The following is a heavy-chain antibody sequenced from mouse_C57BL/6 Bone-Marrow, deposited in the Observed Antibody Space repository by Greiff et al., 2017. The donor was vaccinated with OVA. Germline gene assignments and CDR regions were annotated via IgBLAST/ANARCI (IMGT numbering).Heavy chain of an antibody. J-gene: IGHJ4*01. D-gene: IGHD2-5*01. Sequence: VQLQQSGPELVKPGASVKIPCKASGYTFTDYNMDWVKQSHGKSLEWIGDINPNNGGTNYNQKFKGKATLTVDKSSSTAYMELRSLTSEDTAVYYCARSDYSNYLYAMDYWGQGTSVTVSS. CDR3: ARSDYSNYLYAMDY. CDR2: INPNNGGT. CDR1: GYTFTDYN. V-gene: IGHV1-18*01.